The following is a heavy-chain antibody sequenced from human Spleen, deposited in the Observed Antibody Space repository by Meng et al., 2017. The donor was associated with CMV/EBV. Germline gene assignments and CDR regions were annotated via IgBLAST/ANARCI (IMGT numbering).Heavy chain of an antibody. J-gene: IGHJ4*02. CDR2: ISATGSTI. CDR1: GFTFDNYE. CDR3: AKSVSPTGNYYFDY. V-gene: IGHV3-48*03. Sequence: GESLKISCAASGFTFDNYEVNWVRQAPGKGLEWLSFISATGSTIYYADSVKGRFTISRDNAKNSLYLQMNSLRAEDTAVYSCAKSVSPTGNYYFDYWGQGTLVTVSS. D-gene: IGHD1-7*01.